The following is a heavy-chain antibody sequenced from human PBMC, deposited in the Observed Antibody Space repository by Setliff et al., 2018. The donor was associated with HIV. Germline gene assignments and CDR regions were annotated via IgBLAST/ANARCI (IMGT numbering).Heavy chain of an antibody. J-gene: IGHJ4*02. CDR2: VYHSGTT. Sequence: SETLSLTCAVSGYSISTAYYWGWIRQPPGKGLEWIGSVYHSGTTYYNPSLKSRVTISVDMSNNQFSLKVTSVTAADTAVYYCMRGRSITIFGVAYFDFWGQGTLVTSPQ. D-gene: IGHD3-3*01. V-gene: IGHV4-38-2*01. CDR1: GYSISTAYY. CDR3: MRGRSITIFGVAYFDF.